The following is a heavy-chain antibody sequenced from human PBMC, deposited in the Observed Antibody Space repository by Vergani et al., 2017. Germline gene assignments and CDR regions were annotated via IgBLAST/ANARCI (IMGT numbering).Heavy chain of an antibody. J-gene: IGHJ3*02. CDR2: SSGNSGSI. D-gene: IGHD3-10*01. CDR3: SKDITRTAVWVGESAFDI. CDR1: GCTIDDYD. Sequence: EVQLVESGGGLVQPGRSLRLSCAASGCTIDDYDRNWVRQAPGKDRVWASGSSGNSGSIVYADSVKGRFTISREDAKNSRYLQMNSLRAEDTALYYCSKDITRTAVWVGESAFDIWGQGTMVSVSS. V-gene: IGHV3-9*01.